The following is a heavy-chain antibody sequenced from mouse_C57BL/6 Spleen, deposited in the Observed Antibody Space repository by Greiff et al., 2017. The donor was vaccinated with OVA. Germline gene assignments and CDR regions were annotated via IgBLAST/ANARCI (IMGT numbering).Heavy chain of an antibody. Sequence: QVQLKQPGAELVKPGASVKLSCKASGYTFTSYWMHWVKQRPGQGLEWIGMIHPNSGSTNYNEKFKSKATLTVDKSSSTAYMQLSSLTSEDSAVYYCARTGDGYWYFDVWGTGTTVTVSS. CDR2: IHPNSGST. J-gene: IGHJ1*03. CDR1: GYTFTSYW. D-gene: IGHD2-3*01. CDR3: ARTGDGYWYFDV. V-gene: IGHV1-64*01.